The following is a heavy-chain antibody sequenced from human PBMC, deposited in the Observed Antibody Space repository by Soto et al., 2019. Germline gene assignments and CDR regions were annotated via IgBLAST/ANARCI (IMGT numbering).Heavy chain of an antibody. CDR1: GFTFSNAW. J-gene: IGHJ4*02. V-gene: IGHV3-15*01. Sequence: EVQLVESGGGLVKPGGSLRLSCAASGFTFSNAWMNWVRQAPGKGLEYIGRIKNKTDGGTTDYPAPVKGRFTISRDDSKNTLYLQMNSLKTEDTAVYYCTAYSHDYGSGGFDFWGQGSLVTVSS. CDR2: IKNKTDGGTT. D-gene: IGHD3-10*01. CDR3: TAYSHDYGSGGFDF.